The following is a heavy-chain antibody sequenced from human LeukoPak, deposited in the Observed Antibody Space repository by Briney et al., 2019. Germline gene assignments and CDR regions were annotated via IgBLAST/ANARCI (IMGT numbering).Heavy chain of an antibody. CDR3: ARLDCSADTCYNY. CDR2: INYGGST. V-gene: IGHV4-59*08. Sequence: SETLSLTCKASGDSIRSDYWSWVRQPPGKGLEWMGNINYGGSTNYNPSLKGRVTILVDTSKNQISLRLTSVTATDTAVYYCARLDCSADTCYNYWGQGTLVTVSS. D-gene: IGHD2-15*01. CDR1: GDSIRSDY. J-gene: IGHJ4*02.